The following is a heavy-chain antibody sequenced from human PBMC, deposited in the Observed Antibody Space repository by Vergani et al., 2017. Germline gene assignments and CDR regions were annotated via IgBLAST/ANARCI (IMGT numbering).Heavy chain of an antibody. CDR3: SRDNKQLRPRACDL. V-gene: IGHV4-61*02. CDR1: GASINNDFYY. CDR2: IYVCGIT. D-gene: IGHD4-23*01. J-gene: IGHJ3*01. Sequence: QVQLQESGPGLVKPSQTLSLTCTVSGASINNDFYYWHWIRQPAGKGLEWIGRIYVCGITDYNSSLQSRVSMSVDTSKNQFSLTLTSVTAADTAVYYCSRDNKQLRPRACDLWGQGTMVTVSS.